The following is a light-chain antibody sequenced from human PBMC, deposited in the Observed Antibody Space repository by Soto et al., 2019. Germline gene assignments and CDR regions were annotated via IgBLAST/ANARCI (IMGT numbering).Light chain of an antibody. V-gene: IGLV2-14*03. CDR3: SSFTRSSTVL. CDR1: NSDVGFYNY. CDR2: EVN. Sequence: QPVLTQPASVSGSPGQSITISCTGTNSDVGFYNYVSWYQQHPGKAPKLMIYEVNYRPSGVSNRFSGSKSGNTASLTISGLQAEDEADYYCSSFTRSSTVLFGGGTKVTVL. J-gene: IGLJ2*01.